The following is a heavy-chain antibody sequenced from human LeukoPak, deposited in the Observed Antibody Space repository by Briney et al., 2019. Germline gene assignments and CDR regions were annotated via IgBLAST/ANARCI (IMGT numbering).Heavy chain of an antibody. Sequence: GGSLRLSCAASGFTFSSYGMHWVRQAPGKGLEWVAVISYDGSNKYYADSVKGRFTISRDNSKNTLYLQMNSLRAEDTAVYFCARDLEYYYYFDYWGQGTLVTVSS. CDR1: GFTFSSYG. CDR3: ARDLEYYYYFDY. D-gene: IGHD3-16*01. V-gene: IGHV3-30*03. CDR2: ISYDGSNK. J-gene: IGHJ4*02.